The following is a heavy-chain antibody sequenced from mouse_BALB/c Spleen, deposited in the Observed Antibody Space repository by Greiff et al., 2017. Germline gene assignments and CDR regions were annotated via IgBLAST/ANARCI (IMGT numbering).Heavy chain of an antibody. V-gene: IGHV1-14*01. D-gene: IGHD1-2*01. CDR1: GYTFTSYV. Sequence: VHVKQSGPELVKPGASVKMSCKASGYTFTSYVMHWVKQKPGQGLEWIGYINPYNDGTKYNEKFKGKATLTSDKSSSTAYMELSSLTSEDSAVYYCARVITTATAWFAYWGQGTLVTVSA. CDR2: INPYNDGT. CDR3: ARVITTATAWFAY. J-gene: IGHJ3*01.